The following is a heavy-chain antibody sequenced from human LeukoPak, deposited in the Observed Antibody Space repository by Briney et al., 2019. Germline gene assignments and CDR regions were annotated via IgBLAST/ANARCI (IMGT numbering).Heavy chain of an antibody. Sequence: GGSLRLSCAASGFTFSSYSMNWVRQAPGKGLEWVANIKQDGSEKYYVDSVKGRFTISRDNAKNSLYLQMNSLRAEDTAVYYCARDLRPYCGGDCLNWFDPWGQGTLVTVSS. CDR1: GFTFSSYS. V-gene: IGHV3-7*01. CDR2: IKQDGSEK. J-gene: IGHJ5*02. CDR3: ARDLRPYCGGDCLNWFDP. D-gene: IGHD2-21*02.